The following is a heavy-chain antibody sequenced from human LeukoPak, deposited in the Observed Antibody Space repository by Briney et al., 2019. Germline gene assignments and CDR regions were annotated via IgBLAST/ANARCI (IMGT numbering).Heavy chain of an antibody. CDR2: IYYSGST. V-gene: IGHV4-59*01. CDR3: ARRLRGYSGYDYYYYMDV. D-gene: IGHD5-12*01. J-gene: IGHJ6*03. CDR1: GGSNSSYY. Sequence: SETLSLTCTVSGGSNSSYYWSWIRQPPGKGLERIGYIYYSGSTHYNPSLKSRVTISVDTSKNQFSLKLSSVTAADTAVYYCARRLRGYSGYDYYYYMDVWGKGTTVTVSS.